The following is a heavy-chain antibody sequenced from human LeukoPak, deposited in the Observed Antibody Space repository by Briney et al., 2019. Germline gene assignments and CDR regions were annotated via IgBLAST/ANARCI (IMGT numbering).Heavy chain of an antibody. Sequence: SETLSLTCTVSGGSISSYYWSWIRQPPGKGLEWIGYIYYSGSTHYNPSLKSRVTISVDTSKNQFSLKLSSVTAADTAVYYCARSWLAYYYYYMDVWGKGTTVTVSS. D-gene: IGHD3-10*01. CDR1: GGSISSYY. V-gene: IGHV4-59*01. CDR2: IYYSGST. CDR3: ARSWLAYYYYYMDV. J-gene: IGHJ6*03.